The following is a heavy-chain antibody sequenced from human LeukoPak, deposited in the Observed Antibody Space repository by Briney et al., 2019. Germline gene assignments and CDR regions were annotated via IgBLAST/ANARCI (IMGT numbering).Heavy chain of an antibody. Sequence: GGSLRLSCAASGFTFSSYGMHWVRQAPGKGLEWVAVIWYDGSNKYYADSVKGRFTISRDNAKNSLYLQMNSLRAEDTAVYYCALTPGIAAAGTEVNAFDIWGQGTMVTVSS. CDR3: ALTPGIAAAGTEVNAFDI. V-gene: IGHV3-33*03. J-gene: IGHJ3*02. D-gene: IGHD6-13*01. CDR2: IWYDGSNK. CDR1: GFTFSSYG.